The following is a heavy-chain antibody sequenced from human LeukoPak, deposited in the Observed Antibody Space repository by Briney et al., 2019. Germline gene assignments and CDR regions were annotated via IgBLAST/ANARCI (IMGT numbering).Heavy chain of an antibody. CDR2: ISAYNGNT. CDR1: GYTFTSYG. V-gene: IGHV1-18*01. D-gene: IGHD6-19*01. CDR3: ARDGQWLVYYYHGMDV. J-gene: IGHJ6*02. Sequence: GASVKVSCKASGYTFTSYGISWVRQAPGQGLEWMGWISAYNGNTNYAQKLQGRVTMTTDTSTSTAYMELRSLRSDDTAVYYCARDGQWLVYYYHGMDVWGQGTTVTVSS.